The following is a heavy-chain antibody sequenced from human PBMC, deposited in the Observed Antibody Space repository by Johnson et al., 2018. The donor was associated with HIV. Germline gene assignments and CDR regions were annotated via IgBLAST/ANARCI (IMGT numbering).Heavy chain of an antibody. CDR3: AKGRSPRIQLRTWAFDI. CDR2: IGTAGDT. Sequence: MQLVESGGSVVRPGGSLRLSCAASGFTFSSYDMHWVRQATGKGLEWVSAIGTAGDTYYPGSVQGRFTIYRENAKNYLYLQMNSLRAEDTAVYYCAKGRSPRIQLRTWAFDIWGQGTMVIVSS. D-gene: IGHD5-18*01. J-gene: IGHJ3*02. CDR1: GFTFSSYD. V-gene: IGHV3-13*01.